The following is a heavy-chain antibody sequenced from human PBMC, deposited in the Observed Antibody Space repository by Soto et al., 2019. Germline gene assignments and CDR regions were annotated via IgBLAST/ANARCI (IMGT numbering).Heavy chain of an antibody. CDR2: ISAYNGNT. D-gene: IGHD3-22*01. Sequence: GSSVKVSCKASGYTFTSYGISWVRQAPGQGLEWMGWISAYNGNTNYAQKLQGRVTMTTDTSTSTAYVELRSLRSDDTAVYYCARVPYYDSRHFDYWGQGTLVTVSS. CDR1: GYTFTSYG. V-gene: IGHV1-18*01. CDR3: ARVPYYDSRHFDY. J-gene: IGHJ4*02.